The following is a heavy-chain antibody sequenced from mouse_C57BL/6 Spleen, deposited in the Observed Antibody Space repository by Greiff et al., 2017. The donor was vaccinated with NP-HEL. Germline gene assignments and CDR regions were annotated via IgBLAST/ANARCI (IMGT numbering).Heavy chain of an antibody. Sequence: VKLQHSGAELVRPGASVTLSCKASGYTFTDYEMHWVKQTPVHGLEWIGAIDPETGGTAYNQKFKGKAILTADKSSSTAYMELRSLTSEDSAVYYCTRSLITTVVATRYFDVWGTGTTVTVSS. CDR2: IDPETGGT. CDR3: TRSLITTVVATRYFDV. V-gene: IGHV1-15*01. CDR1: GYTFTDYE. D-gene: IGHD1-1*01. J-gene: IGHJ1*03.